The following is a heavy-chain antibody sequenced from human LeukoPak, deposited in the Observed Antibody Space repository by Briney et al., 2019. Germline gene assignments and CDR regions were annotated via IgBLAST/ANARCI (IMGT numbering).Heavy chain of an antibody. D-gene: IGHD3-3*01. Sequence: ASVKVSCKASGYTFTGYYMHWVRQAPGQGLEWIGWINPNSGGTNYAQKFQGRVTMTRDTSISTAYMELSRLRSDDTAVYYCARDSNDFWSGYYPDNWFDPWGQGTLVTVSS. J-gene: IGHJ5*02. V-gene: IGHV1-2*02. CDR1: GYTFTGYY. CDR3: ARDSNDFWSGYYPDNWFDP. CDR2: INPNSGGT.